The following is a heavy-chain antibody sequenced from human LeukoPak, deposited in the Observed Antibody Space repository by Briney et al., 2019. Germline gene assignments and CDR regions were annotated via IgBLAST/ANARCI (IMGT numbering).Heavy chain of an antibody. D-gene: IGHD3-9*01. CDR2: IYTSGST. V-gene: IGHV4-4*07. J-gene: IGHJ4*02. CDR1: GGSISSYY. CDR3: ARERYDILTGYYTFDY. Sequence: SETLSLTCTVSGGSISSYYWSWLRQPAGKGLEGIGRIYTSGSTNYNPSLKSRVTMSVDTSKNQFSLKLSSVTAADTAVYYCARERYDILTGYYTFDYWGQGTLVTVSS.